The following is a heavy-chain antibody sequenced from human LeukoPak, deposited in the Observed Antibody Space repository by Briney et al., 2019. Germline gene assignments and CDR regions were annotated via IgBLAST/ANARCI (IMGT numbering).Heavy chain of an antibody. CDR2: IYHSGST. CDR1: GGSISSTNW. V-gene: IGHV4-4*02. D-gene: IGHD3-3*01. J-gene: IGHJ6*03. Sequence: PSETLSLTCAVSGGSISSTNWWSWVRQPPGKGLEWIGEIYHSGSTNYNPPLKSRVTISVEKSKNQFSLKLSSVTAADTAVYYCARDDASIFGVVIHMDVWGKGTTVTVSS. CDR3: ARDDASIFGVVIHMDV.